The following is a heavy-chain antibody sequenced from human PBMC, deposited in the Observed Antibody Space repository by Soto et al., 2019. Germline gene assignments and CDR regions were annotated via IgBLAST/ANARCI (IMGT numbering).Heavy chain of an antibody. D-gene: IGHD5-12*01. CDR3: ARGVVVTIGGEFDY. CDR1: GYTFTSYG. Sequence: QVQLVQSGAEVKKPGASVKVSCKSSGYTFTSYGIAWVRQAPGQGLEWMGWISAYNANTNYAQRLHGRVTMTTDTSTSTAYMELRSRRSDDTAVYYCARGVVVTIGGEFDYWGQGTLVTVSS. V-gene: IGHV1-18*01. J-gene: IGHJ4*02. CDR2: ISAYNANT.